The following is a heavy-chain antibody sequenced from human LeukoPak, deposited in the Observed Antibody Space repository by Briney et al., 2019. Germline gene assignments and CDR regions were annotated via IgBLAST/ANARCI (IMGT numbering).Heavy chain of an antibody. J-gene: IGHJ4*02. D-gene: IGHD3-16*02. CDR3: TREERGYIPAF. Sequence: GGSLRLSCAASGFTFSSYSMNWVRQAPGKGLEWVSSISSGSTYIYYADSVKGRFTISRDASKNTLYLQMNSLRAEDTAVYYCTREERGYIPAFWGQGTLVTVSS. CDR2: ISSGSTYI. V-gene: IGHV3-21*01. CDR1: GFTFSSYS.